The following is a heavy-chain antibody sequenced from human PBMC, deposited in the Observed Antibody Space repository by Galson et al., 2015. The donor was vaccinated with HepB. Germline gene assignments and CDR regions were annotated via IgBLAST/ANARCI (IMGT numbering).Heavy chain of an antibody. CDR2: ISNSSNYI. J-gene: IGHJ4*02. CDR1: GITFTPYG. D-gene: IGHD7-27*01. Sequence: SLRLSGAASGITFTPYGLNWVRQAPGKGLEWISSISNSSNYIYYADSVKRRFTTSRDNTKDSLYLQMNSPRAEDTAIYYSARDVRTGNLGFDYWGQGTLAAVSS. V-gene: IGHV3-21*01. CDR3: ARDVRTGNLGFDY.